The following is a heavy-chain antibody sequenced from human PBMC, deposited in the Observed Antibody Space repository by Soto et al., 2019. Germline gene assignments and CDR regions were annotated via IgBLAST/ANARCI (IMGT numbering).Heavy chain of an antibody. J-gene: IGHJ4*02. CDR2: ISGSGGST. D-gene: IGHD3-9*01. CDR3: AKYYYDILTGYYSH. Sequence: LRLSFAASGFTFSSYAMSWVRQAPGKGLEWVSAISGSGGSTYYADSVKGRFTISRDNSKNTLYLQMNSLRAEDTAVYYCAKYYYDILTGYYSHWGQGTLVTVSS. CDR1: GFTFSSYA. V-gene: IGHV3-23*01.